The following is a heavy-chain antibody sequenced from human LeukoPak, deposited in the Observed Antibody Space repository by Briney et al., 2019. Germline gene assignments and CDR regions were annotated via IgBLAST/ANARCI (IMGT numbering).Heavy chain of an antibody. V-gene: IGHV4-59*01. Sequence: SETLSLTCTVSGGSIGTYYWTWIRQPPGKGPEWIGYIFYSGSTYYNPSLRSRVTISVDTSKNQFSLRLSPVTAADTAVYYCARDRRDQGWFDPWGQGTLVTVSS. J-gene: IGHJ5*02. CDR3: ARDRRDQGWFDP. D-gene: IGHD2-2*01. CDR2: IFYSGST. CDR1: GGSIGTYY.